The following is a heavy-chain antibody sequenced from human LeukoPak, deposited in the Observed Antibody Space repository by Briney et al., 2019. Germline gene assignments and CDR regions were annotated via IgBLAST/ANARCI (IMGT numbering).Heavy chain of an antibody. J-gene: IGHJ4*02. CDR3: AKLGSAAAGSFDY. D-gene: IGHD6-13*01. CDR2: ISYDGSNK. CDR1: GFTFSSYG. Sequence: GGSLRLSCAASGFTFSSYGMHWVRQAPGKGLEWVAVISYDGSNKYYADSVKGRFTISRDNSKNTLYLQMNSLRAEDTAVYYCAKLGSAAAGSFDYWGQGTLVTVSS. V-gene: IGHV3-30*18.